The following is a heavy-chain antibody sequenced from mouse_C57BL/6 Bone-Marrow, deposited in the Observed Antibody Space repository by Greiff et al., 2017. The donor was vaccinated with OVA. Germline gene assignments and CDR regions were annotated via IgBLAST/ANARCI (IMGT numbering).Heavy chain of an antibody. CDR3: ARRYGSSYGYFDV. D-gene: IGHD1-1*01. CDR2: INPSSGYT. CDR1: GYTFTSYW. J-gene: IGHJ1*03. V-gene: IGHV1-7*01. Sequence: QVQLKESGAELAKPGASVKLSCKASGYTFTSYWMHWVKQRPGQGLEWIGYINPSSGYTKYNQKFKDKATLTADKSSSTAYMQLSRLTYEDSAVYCCARRYGSSYGYFDVWGTGTTVTVSS.